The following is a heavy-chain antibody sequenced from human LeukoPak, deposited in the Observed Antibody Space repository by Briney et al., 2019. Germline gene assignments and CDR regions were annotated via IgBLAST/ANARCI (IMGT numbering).Heavy chain of an antibody. Sequence: ASVTVSCMSSLYTLPPYYLHWVRQPPGQGGACIGCINSNTGDTNSAQKFQGRVSMTRDTAISTAYMELSSLRSDDTAVYYCAREGLVCSSTSCHYFDSWGQGALVTVSS. V-gene: IGHV1-2*02. D-gene: IGHD2-2*01. CDR1: LYTLPPYY. CDR3: AREGLVCSSTSCHYFDS. J-gene: IGHJ4*02. CDR2: INSNTGDT.